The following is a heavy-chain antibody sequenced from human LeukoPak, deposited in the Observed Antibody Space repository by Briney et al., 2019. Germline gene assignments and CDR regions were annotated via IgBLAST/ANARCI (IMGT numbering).Heavy chain of an antibody. V-gene: IGHV3-15*01. CDR1: GFTFSNAW. CDR2: IKSKTDGGTT. D-gene: IGHD3-10*01. Sequence: GGSLRLSCAASGFTFSNAWMSWVRQAPGKGLEWVGRIKSKTDGGTTDYAAPVKGRFTISRDDSKNTLYLQMNSLKAEDTAVYYCTTDANYYGSGSYYNNLLYWGQGTLVTVSS. CDR3: TTDANYYGSGSYYNNLLY. J-gene: IGHJ4*02.